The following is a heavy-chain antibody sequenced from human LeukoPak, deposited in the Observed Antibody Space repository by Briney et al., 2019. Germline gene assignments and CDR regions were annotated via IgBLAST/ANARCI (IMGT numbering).Heavy chain of an antibody. CDR3: ARGNNYDSGDYYSWFDP. CDR1: GYTFTGYY. V-gene: IGHV1-2*02. Sequence: ASVKVSCKASGYTFTGYYMHWVRQAPGQGLEWKGWINPNSGGTNYAQKFQGRVTMTRDTSISTANMELSRLTSDDTAVYYCARGNNYDSGDYYSWFDPWGQGTLVIVSS. CDR2: INPNSGGT. D-gene: IGHD3-22*01. J-gene: IGHJ5*02.